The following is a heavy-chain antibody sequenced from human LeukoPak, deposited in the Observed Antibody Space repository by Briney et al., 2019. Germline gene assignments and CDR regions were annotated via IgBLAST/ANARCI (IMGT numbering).Heavy chain of an antibody. Sequence: SETLSLTCTVSGGSISSGDYYWSWIRQPPGKGLEWIGYIYYSGSTYHSPSLKSRVTISVDTSKNQFSLKLGSVTAADTAVYYCGRVWVSSDKIDWGQGTPVNV. CDR3: GRVWVSSDKID. CDR1: GGSISSGDYY. CDR2: IYYSGST. V-gene: IGHV4-30-4*01. D-gene: IGHD1-26*01. J-gene: IGHJ4*02.